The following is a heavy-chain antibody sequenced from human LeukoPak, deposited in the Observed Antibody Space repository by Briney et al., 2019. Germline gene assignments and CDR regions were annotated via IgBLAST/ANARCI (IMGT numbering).Heavy chain of an antibody. Sequence: GGSLRLSCAASGFTFSSYGMHWVRQAPGKGLEWVAVIWYDGSNKYYADSVKGRFTISRDNSKNTLYLQMNSLRAEDTAVYYCAREDFRPGGYSSNILWGQGTLVTVSS. CDR2: IWYDGSNK. CDR1: GFTFSSYG. V-gene: IGHV3-33*01. J-gene: IGHJ4*02. CDR3: AREDFRPGGYSSNIL. D-gene: IGHD1-1*01.